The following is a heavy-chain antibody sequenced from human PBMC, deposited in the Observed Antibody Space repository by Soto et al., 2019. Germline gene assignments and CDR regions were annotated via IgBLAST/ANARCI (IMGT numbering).Heavy chain of an antibody. CDR2: IRSKAYGGTT. CDR3: TRDSPEYYDILTGYEYYYYYYGMDV. J-gene: IGHJ6*02. CDR1: GFTFGDYA. Sequence: PGGSLRLSCTASGFTFGDYAMSWFRQAPGKGLEWVGFIRSKAYGGTTEYAASVKGRFTISRDDSKSIAYLQMNSLKTEDTAVYYCTRDSPEYYDILTGYEYYYYYYGMDVWGQGTTVTVSS. V-gene: IGHV3-49*03. D-gene: IGHD3-9*01.